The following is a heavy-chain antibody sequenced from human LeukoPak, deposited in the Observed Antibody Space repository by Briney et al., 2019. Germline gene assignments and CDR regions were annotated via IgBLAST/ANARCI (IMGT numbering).Heavy chain of an antibody. CDR1: GFTFSNYG. CDR3: ARDPSYYDSSPSDSDY. D-gene: IGHD3-22*01. J-gene: IGHJ4*02. Sequence: PGGTLRLSCAASGFTFSNYGMNWVRQAPGKGLEWLSGISPRGGGTYYADSVKGRFTISRDNAKNSLYLQMNSLRAEDTAVYYCARDPSYYDSSPSDSDYWGQGTLVTVSS. CDR2: ISPRGGGT. V-gene: IGHV3-21*01.